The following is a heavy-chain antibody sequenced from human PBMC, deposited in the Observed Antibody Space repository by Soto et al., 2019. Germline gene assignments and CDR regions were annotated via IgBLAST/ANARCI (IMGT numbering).Heavy chain of an antibody. D-gene: IGHD3-10*02. CDR2: IFYSGST. J-gene: IGHJ5*01. V-gene: IGHV4-59*01. Sequence: QVQLQESGPGLVKPSETLSLTCTVSGGSISSYYWSWIRQPPGKGLEWIGFIFYSGSTSYNPSLKVRVTLAIDTSEYQFSLKLNSVTAADTAVYYGASMIGDPVLSFDSWGQGTLVAVSS. CDR3: ASMIGDPVLSFDS. CDR1: GGSISSYY.